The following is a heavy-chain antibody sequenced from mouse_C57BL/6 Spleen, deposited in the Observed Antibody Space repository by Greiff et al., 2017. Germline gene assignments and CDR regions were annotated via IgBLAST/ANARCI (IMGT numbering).Heavy chain of an antibody. CDR2: ISSGSSTI. CDR1: GFTFSDYG. J-gene: IGHJ3*01. Sequence: EVKLMESGGGLVKPGGSLKLPCAASGFTFSDYGMHWVRQAPEKGLEWVAYISSGSSTIYYADTVKGRLTITRDNDKNTLFLQMTSLRSEDTAMYYCARDYYGNYGWFAYWGQGTLVTVSA. V-gene: IGHV5-17*01. D-gene: IGHD2-1*01. CDR3: ARDYYGNYGWFAY.